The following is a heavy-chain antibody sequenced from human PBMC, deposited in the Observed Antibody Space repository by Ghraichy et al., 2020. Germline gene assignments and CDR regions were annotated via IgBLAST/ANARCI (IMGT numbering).Heavy chain of an antibody. CDR3: ARGSDFFDATPPGPDF. V-gene: IGHV3-48*02. Sequence: GGSLRLSCAASGFTFSYYSMQWVRQAPGKGLECVSYISSSGSTIYYTDSVKGRFTISRDNAKNSLYLQMNSLRDEDTALYYCARGSDFFDATPPGPDFWGQGTLVTVSS. CDR1: GFTFSYYS. CDR2: ISSSGSTI. D-gene: IGHD2-15*01. J-gene: IGHJ4*02.